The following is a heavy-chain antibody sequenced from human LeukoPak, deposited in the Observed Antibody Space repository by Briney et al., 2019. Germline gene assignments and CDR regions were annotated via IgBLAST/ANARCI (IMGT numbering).Heavy chain of an antibody. CDR3: ARAFYPGYYSYMAV. CDR2: VFYSGST. CDR1: GGSISSYY. Sequence: SETLSLTCTVSGGSISSYYWSWIRQPPGQGLEWIGYVFYSGSTKYNPSLKSRVTISVDKSKNQFFLKLTSVTAADTAVYYCARAFYPGYYSYMAVWGKGTTVTVSS. D-gene: IGHD3-3*02. J-gene: IGHJ6*03. V-gene: IGHV4-59*01.